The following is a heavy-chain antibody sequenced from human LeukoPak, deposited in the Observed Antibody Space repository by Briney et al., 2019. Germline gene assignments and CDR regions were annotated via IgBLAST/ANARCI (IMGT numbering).Heavy chain of an antibody. CDR2: INHSGST. CDR1: GGSISSGGYY. D-gene: IGHD3-3*01. Sequence: SETLSLTCTVSGGSISSGGYYWSWIRQPPGKGLEWIGEINHSGSTNYNPSLKSRVTISVDTSKNQFSLKLSSVTAADTAVYYCARGNAALRFYWFDPWGQGTLVTVSS. J-gene: IGHJ5*02. CDR3: ARGNAALRFYWFDP. V-gene: IGHV4-39*07.